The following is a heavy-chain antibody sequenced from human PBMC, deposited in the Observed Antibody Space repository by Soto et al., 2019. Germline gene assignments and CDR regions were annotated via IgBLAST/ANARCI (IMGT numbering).Heavy chain of an antibody. J-gene: IGHJ5*02. CDR3: ARSGSGNNWFDP. CDR2: IIPIFGTA. D-gene: IGHD3-22*01. V-gene: IGHV1-69*13. CDR1: GGTFSSDA. Sequence: SVKVSCKASGGTFSSDAISWVRQAPGQGLEWMGGIIPIFGTANYAQKFQGRVTITADESTRTAYMELSSLRCEDTAVYYCARSGSGNNWFDPWGQGTLVTVSS.